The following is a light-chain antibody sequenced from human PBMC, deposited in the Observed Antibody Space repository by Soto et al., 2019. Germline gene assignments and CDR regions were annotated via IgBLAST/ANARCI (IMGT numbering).Light chain of an antibody. V-gene: IGKV1-5*01. CDR1: QSISSW. J-gene: IGKJ4*01. CDR2: DAS. Sequence: DIQMTQSPSTLSASVVDRVTITCLASQSISSWLAWYQQKPGKAPKLLIYDASSLETGVPSRFSGSGSGTDFTVTISSLQPEDIATYYCQQYDNFPLTFGGGTKVDIK. CDR3: QQYDNFPLT.